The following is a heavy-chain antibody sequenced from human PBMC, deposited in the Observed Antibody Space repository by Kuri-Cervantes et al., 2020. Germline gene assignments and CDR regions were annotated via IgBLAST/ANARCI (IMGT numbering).Heavy chain of an antibody. J-gene: IGHJ4*02. Sequence: GESLKISCAASGFASGLTFSSYSMNWVRQAPGKGLEWVSSISSSSSYIYYADSVKGRFTISRDNAKNSLYLQMNSLRAEDTAVYYCARGDYGGNSGLDYWGQGTLVTVSS. CDR1: GFASGLTFSSYS. V-gene: IGHV3-21*01. CDR3: ARGDYGGNSGLDY. D-gene: IGHD4-23*01. CDR2: ISSSSSYI.